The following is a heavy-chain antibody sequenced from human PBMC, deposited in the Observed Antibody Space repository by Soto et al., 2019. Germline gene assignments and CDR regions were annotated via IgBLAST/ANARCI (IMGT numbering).Heavy chain of an antibody. V-gene: IGHV3-48*04. CDR3: ARDSGIVGPSGDLDY. J-gene: IGHJ4*02. Sequence: GSLRLSCAASGFTFSSYSMNWVRQAPGKGLEWVSYISSSSSTIYYADSVKGRVTISRDTSATTAYMDLSRLTSEDKAVYYCARDSGIVGPSGDLDYWGQGTLVTVSS. CDR2: ISSSSSTI. D-gene: IGHD1-26*01. CDR1: GFTFSSYS.